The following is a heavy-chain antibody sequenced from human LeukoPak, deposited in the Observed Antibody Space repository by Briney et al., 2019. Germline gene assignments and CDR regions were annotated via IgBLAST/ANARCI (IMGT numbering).Heavy chain of an antibody. CDR2: IYYSGST. Sequence: PSETLSLTCTVSGGSISSSSYYWGWIRQPPVKGLEWIGSIYYSGSTYYNPSLKSRVTISVDTSKNQFSLKLSSVTAADTAVYYCASQRGDFDYWGQGTLVTVSS. CDR3: ASQRGDFDY. J-gene: IGHJ4*02. V-gene: IGHV4-39*01. CDR1: GGSISSSSYY.